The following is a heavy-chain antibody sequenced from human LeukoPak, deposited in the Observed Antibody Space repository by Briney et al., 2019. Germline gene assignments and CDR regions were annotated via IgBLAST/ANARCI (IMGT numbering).Heavy chain of an antibody. J-gene: IGHJ4*02. CDR2: INQDGSEK. Sequence: GGSLRLSCAASGFTFSSYYMTWVRQAPGKGLEGVATINQDGSEKYYVDSVKGRFTISRDNAKNSLYLQMNSLRAEDTAVYYCARAGRVGAEDYWGQGTLVTVSS. CDR1: GFTFSSYY. D-gene: IGHD1-26*01. V-gene: IGHV3-7*01. CDR3: ARAGRVGAEDY.